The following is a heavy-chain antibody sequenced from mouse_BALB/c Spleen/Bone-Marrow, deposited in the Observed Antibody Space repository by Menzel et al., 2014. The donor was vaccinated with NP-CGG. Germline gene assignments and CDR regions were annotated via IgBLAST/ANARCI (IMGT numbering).Heavy chain of an antibody. CDR2: IDPSESET. CDR1: GYTFTTYW. CDR3: ARSHGYYPYWYFDV. J-gene: IGHJ1*01. D-gene: IGHD2-3*01. Sequence: VQLPQSGAELVKPGAPVKLSCKASGYTFTTYWLTWLRQRPGRGLGWIGRIDPSESETHYNQKIKDKATLTVDKSSSTAYIQLSSLTSEDSAVYYCARSHGYYPYWYFDVWGAGTTVTVSS. V-gene: IGHV1-61*01.